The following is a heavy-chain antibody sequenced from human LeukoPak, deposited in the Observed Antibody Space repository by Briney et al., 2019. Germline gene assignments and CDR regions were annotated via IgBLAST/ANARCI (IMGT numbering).Heavy chain of an antibody. CDR1: VGSISSGNW. D-gene: IGHD2-2*02. V-gene: IGHV4/OR15-8*01. J-gene: IGHJ6*02. CDR3: ATAPILRGEGGEHYKYGMDV. CDR2: IYHNGTP. Sequence: PSETLSLTCGVSVGSISSGNWWSWVRQSPGKGLGWIGEIYHNGTPNYNPSLKSRVTISADTFKNHFSLKLTSVTAADTAVYYCATAPILRGEGGEHYKYGMDVWGQGTTVIVSS.